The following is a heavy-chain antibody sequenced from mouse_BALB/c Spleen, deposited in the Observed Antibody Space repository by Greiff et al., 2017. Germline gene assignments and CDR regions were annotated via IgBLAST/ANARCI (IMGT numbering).Heavy chain of an antibody. V-gene: IGHV1-18*01. CDR1: GYTFTEYT. CDR3: SRCDCGSSSPFAY. CDR2: INRNNGGT. Sequence: VHVKQSGPELVKPGASVKISCKTSGYTFTEYTMHWVKQSHGKSLEWIGGINRNNGGTSYNQKFKGKATLTVDKSSSTAYMELRSLTSEDSAVSDCSRCDCGSSSPFAYWGQGTRVTVSA. J-gene: IGHJ3*01. D-gene: IGHD1-1*01.